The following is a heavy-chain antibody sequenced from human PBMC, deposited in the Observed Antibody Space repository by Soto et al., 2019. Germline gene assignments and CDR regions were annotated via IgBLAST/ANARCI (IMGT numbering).Heavy chain of an antibody. V-gene: IGHV1-46*01. CDR3: ARDLAAGDY. CDR2: INPASGST. Sequence: QVQLVQSGAEVKKPGASVKLSCRTSGYTFTHYYIHWVRQAPGQGLEWLAIINPASGSTNYAQDFQGRVTLTMDTSTTTVYVELSGLRAEDTAIFYCARDLAAGDYWGQGTLVTVSS. J-gene: IGHJ4*02. CDR1: GYTFTHYY. D-gene: IGHD6-13*01.